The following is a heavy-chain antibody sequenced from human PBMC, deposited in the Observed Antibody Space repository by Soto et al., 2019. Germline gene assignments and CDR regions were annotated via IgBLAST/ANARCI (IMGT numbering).Heavy chain of an antibody. Sequence: QVQLQESGPGLVEPSGTLSLTCAVSVDSVSSIHWWSWVRQSPGKGLGWIGQIFHSGTTRYNPSLESRVTLSVDKSNNQLSLKLRSVTAADTAVYYCARQLERGDLPEGFEYWGQGTLATVSS. D-gene: IGHD1-1*01. CDR3: ARQLERGDLPEGFEY. V-gene: IGHV4-4*02. CDR1: VDSVSSIHW. CDR2: IFHSGTT. J-gene: IGHJ4*02.